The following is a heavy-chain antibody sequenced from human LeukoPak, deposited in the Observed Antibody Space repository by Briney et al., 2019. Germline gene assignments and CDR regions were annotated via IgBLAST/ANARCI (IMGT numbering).Heavy chain of an antibody. D-gene: IGHD2-15*01. CDR2: FDGNADGT. CDR1: GFTFSSYS. V-gene: IGHV3-23*01. J-gene: IGHJ4*02. Sequence: GGSLRLSCAASGFTFSSYSMTWVRQPPGKGLEWVASFDGNADGTHYADSVKGRCTISRDNSKNTVYLQMNSLRAEDTAIYYCVKPRIIGLGWAQFDYWGQGSLVTVSS. CDR3: VKPRIIGLGWAQFDY.